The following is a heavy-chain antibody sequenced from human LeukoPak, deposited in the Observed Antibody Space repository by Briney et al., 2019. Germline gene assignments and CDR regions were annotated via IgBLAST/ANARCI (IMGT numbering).Heavy chain of an antibody. CDR3: ASSSSWYLDY. D-gene: IGHD6-13*01. J-gene: IGHJ4*02. V-gene: IGHV1-2*02. CDR1: GYTFTGYY. Sequence: ASVKVSCKASGYTFTGYYMHWVRQAPGQGLEWMGWINPNSGGTNYAQKFQGRVTITADESTSTAYMELSSLRSGDTAVYYCASSSSWYLDYWGQGTLVTVSS. CDR2: INPNSGGT.